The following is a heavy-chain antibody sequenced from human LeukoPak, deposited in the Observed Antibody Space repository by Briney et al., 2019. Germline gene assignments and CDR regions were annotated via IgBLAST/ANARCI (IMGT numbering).Heavy chain of an antibody. CDR2: IYYIGST. CDR3: ARRWAYDYFDY. J-gene: IGHJ4*02. CDR1: GVSISSYY. Sequence: SETLSLTCAVSGVSISSYYWSWIRQPPGKGLEWIGYIYYIGSTNYNPSLKRRVTISVDTTKNQFSLKLSSVSAADTAVYYCARRWAYDYFDYWGQGTLVTVSA. V-gene: IGHV4-59*08. D-gene: IGHD1-26*01.